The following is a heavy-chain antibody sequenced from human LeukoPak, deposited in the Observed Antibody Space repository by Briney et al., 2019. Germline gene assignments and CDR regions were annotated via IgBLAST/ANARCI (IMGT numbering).Heavy chain of an antibody. CDR3: ARHDGYDWNDVGH. CDR1: GYSFTSHW. D-gene: IGHD1-20*01. V-gene: IGHV5-51*01. Sequence: PGESLKISCQGTGYSFTSHWIGWVRQMPGKGLEWMGIIYPGDSDTRYSPSFQGQATISVDKSINTAYLQWSSLKASDTAMYYCARHDGYDWNDVGHWGQGTLVTVSS. CDR2: IYPGDSDT. J-gene: IGHJ4*02.